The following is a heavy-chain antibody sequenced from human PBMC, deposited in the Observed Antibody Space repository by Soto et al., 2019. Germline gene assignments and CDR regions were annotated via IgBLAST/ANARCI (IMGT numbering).Heavy chain of an antibody. Sequence: QMQLVQSGPEVKKPGTSVKVSCKASGFTFTSSAMQWVRQARGQRLEWIGWIVVGSGNTNYAQKFQERVTITRDMSTSTAYMELSSLRSEDTAVYYCAAGHNRYDFWSGYYPDAFDIWGQGTMVTVSS. D-gene: IGHD3-3*01. CDR2: IVVGSGNT. CDR1: GFTFTSSA. V-gene: IGHV1-58*02. J-gene: IGHJ3*02. CDR3: AAGHNRYDFWSGYYPDAFDI.